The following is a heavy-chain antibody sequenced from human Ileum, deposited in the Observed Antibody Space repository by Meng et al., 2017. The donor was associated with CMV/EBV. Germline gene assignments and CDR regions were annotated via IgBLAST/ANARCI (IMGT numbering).Heavy chain of an antibody. D-gene: IGHD2/OR15-2a*01. CDR1: GGCLSGYY. CDR2: INHSGST. V-gene: IGHV4-34*01. J-gene: IGHJ4*02. CDR3: TSGSMAIDY. Sequence: TLSVTCAIDGGCLSGYYWSWIRQPPGKGREWIGEINHSGSTNYNPSLKSRVTISVDTSKNQFSLKLSSVTAADTAVYYCTSGSMAIDYWGQGTLVTVSS.